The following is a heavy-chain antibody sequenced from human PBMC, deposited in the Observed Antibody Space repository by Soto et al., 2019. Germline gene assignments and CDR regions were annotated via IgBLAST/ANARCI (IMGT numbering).Heavy chain of an antibody. CDR3: ALKVVTYYDN. D-gene: IGHD2-21*02. V-gene: IGHV1-46*01. CDR2: INPAGGTT. CDR1: GYSFTSTY. J-gene: IGHJ4*02. Sequence: QVQLVQSGAEVKKPGASVRISCRASGYSFTSTYVHWVRQAPGQGPELMGIINPAGGTTYSAQKFQGRLTITSDPSTDTVFMDLNDLTSEDTAVYFCALKVVTYYDNWGQGTLLTVSS.